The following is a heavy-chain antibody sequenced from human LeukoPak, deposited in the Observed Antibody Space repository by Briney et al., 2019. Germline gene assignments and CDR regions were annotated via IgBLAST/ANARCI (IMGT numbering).Heavy chain of an antibody. J-gene: IGHJ4*02. V-gene: IGHV3-7*03. CDR3: ARDKSAGADTGSSFYY. Sequence: GGSLRLSCAASGFPFGNYWMTWVRKAPGKGLEWVASIKQDGSEKYYVDSVKGRFTFSRDNAKNSLYLQMDSLRAEDTAVYYCARDKSAGADTGSSFYYWGQGALVTVSS. CDR2: IKQDGSEK. CDR1: GFPFGNYW. D-gene: IGHD3-10*01.